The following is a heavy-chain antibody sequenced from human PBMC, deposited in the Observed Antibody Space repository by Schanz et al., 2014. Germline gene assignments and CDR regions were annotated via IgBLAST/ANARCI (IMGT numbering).Heavy chain of an antibody. Sequence: VQLLQSGGALVQPGGSLRLSCAASGFTFSIYGMSWVRQAPGKGLEWVSRMIGSGSSVFYADSVKGRFTISRDNLKNTVYLQMNSLRAGDTAVYYCAKVAPAATYLDSWGLGTLVTVSS. D-gene: IGHD2-2*01. CDR3: AKVAPAATYLDS. CDR2: MIGSGSSV. V-gene: IGHV3-23*01. J-gene: IGHJ4*02. CDR1: GFTFSIYG.